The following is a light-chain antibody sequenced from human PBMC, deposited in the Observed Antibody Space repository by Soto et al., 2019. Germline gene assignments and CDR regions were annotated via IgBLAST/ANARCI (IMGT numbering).Light chain of an antibody. CDR3: SSYAGSNNLV. J-gene: IGLJ2*01. CDR1: SSDVGGYNY. V-gene: IGLV2-8*01. Sequence: QSALTQPPSASGSPGQSVTISSTGTSSDVGGYNYVSWYQQHPGKAPKLMIYEVSKRPSGVPDRFSGSKSGNTASLTVSGLQAADEADYYCSSYAGSNNLVFGGGTKLTVL. CDR2: EVS.